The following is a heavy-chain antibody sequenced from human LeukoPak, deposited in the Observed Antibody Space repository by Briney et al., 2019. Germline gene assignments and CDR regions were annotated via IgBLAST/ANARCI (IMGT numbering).Heavy chain of an antibody. CDR1: GFTFDDYA. J-gene: IGHJ6*03. CDR2: ISWNSGSI. CDR3: AKDMGPYYYYYYMDV. V-gene: IGHV3-9*01. Sequence: GRSLRLSCAASGFTFDDYAMHWVRQAPGKGLEWVSGISWNSGSIGYADSVKGRFTNSRDNAKNSLYLQMNSLRAEDTALYYCAKDMGPYYYYYYMDVWGKGTTVTVSS. D-gene: IGHD1-26*01.